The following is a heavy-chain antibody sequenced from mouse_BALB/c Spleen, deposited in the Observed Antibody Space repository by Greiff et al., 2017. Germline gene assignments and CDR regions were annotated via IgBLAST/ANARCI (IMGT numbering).Heavy chain of an antibody. D-gene: IGHD2-4*01. CDR1: GFTFSSFG. CDR2: ISSGSSTI. Sequence: EVQVVESGGGLVQPGGSRKLSCAASGFTFSSFGMHWVRQAPEKGLEWVAYISSGSSTIYYADTVKGRFTISRDNPKNTLFLQMTSLRSEDTAMYYCARPRYDYDGAWFAYWGQGTLVTVSA. CDR3: ARPRYDYDGAWFAY. V-gene: IGHV5-17*02. J-gene: IGHJ3*01.